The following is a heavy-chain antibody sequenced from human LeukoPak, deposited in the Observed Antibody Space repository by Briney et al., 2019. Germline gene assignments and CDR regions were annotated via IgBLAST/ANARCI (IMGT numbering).Heavy chain of an antibody. D-gene: IGHD3-10*01. CDR1: GYTFTGYC. J-gene: IGHJ4*02. CDR2: INPNSGGT. Sequence: ASVKVSCKASGYTFTGYCMHWVRQAPGQGLEWMGWINPNSGGTNYAQKFQGRVTMTRDTSISTAYMELSRLRSDDTAVYYCASMAGSGSYYNIDYWGQGTLVTVSS. V-gene: IGHV1-2*02. CDR3: ASMAGSGSYYNIDY.